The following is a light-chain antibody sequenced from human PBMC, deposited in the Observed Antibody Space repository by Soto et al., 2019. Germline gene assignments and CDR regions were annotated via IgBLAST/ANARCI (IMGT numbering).Light chain of an antibody. J-gene: IGLJ3*02. CDR1: SSDVGGYNF. CDR2: GVS. Sequence: QPVLTQPASVSGSPGQSITISCTGTSSDVGGYNFVSWYQQYPGKAPKLMIYGVSNRPSGVSNRFSGSKSGNTASLTISGLQAEDEADYYCSSYTSNRGVFGGGTKLTVL. V-gene: IGLV2-14*01. CDR3: SSYTSNRGV.